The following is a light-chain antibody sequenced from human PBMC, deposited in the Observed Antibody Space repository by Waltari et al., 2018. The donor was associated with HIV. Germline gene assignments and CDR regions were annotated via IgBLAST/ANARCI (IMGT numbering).Light chain of an antibody. Sequence: DMVMTQYPATLSLAPRERATLSRRASQSVSSNLAWYQPKPGQAPKVLIYGSSTRATGIPARFSGSGSGTEFTLTISSLQSEDFAVYYCQQDYSWPLTFGQGTKVEIK. CDR1: QSVSSN. J-gene: IGKJ1*01. CDR2: GSS. V-gene: IGKV3-15*01. CDR3: QQDYSWPLT.